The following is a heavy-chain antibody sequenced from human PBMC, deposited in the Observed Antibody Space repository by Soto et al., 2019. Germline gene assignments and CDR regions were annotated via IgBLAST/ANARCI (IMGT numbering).Heavy chain of an antibody. CDR1: GYTFTSYG. J-gene: IGHJ6*02. Sequence: ASVKVSCKASGYTFTSYGISWVRQAPGQGLEWMGWISAYNGNTNYAQKFQGRVTMTRDTSISTAYMELSRLRSDDTAVYYCARGALLYSSSWYNYYYGMDVWGQGTTVTVSS. D-gene: IGHD6-13*01. V-gene: IGHV1-18*01. CDR3: ARGALLYSSSWYNYYYGMDV. CDR2: ISAYNGNT.